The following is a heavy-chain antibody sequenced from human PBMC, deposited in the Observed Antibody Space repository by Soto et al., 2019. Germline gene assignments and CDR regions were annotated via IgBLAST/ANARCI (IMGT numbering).Heavy chain of an antibody. D-gene: IGHD6-13*01. CDR3: ALNIAAAVYYYYGMDV. J-gene: IGHJ6*02. V-gene: IGHV1-69*13. Sequence: SVKVSCKASGGTFSSYAISWVRQAPGQGLEWMGGIIPIFGTANYAQKFQGRVRITADESTSTAYMELSSLRSEDTAVYYCALNIAAAVYYYYGMDVWGQGTTVTVSS. CDR1: GGTFSSYA. CDR2: IIPIFGTA.